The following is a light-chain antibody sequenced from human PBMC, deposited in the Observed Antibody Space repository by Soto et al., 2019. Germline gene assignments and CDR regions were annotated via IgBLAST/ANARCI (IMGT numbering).Light chain of an antibody. V-gene: IGKV3-15*01. CDR1: QSVSSD. CDR2: HAS. CDR3: QHYNSYSEA. Sequence: EVVMTQSPATLSMSPGERATLSCRASQSVSSDLVWYQHKPGQAPILLIFHASTRATGIPARFSGSGSGTEFTLTISSLQPDDFATYYCQHYNSYSEAFGQGTKVDIK. J-gene: IGKJ1*01.